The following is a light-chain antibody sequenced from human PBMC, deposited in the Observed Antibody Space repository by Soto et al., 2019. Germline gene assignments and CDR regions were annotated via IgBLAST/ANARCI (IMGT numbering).Light chain of an antibody. CDR1: SSDVGDYNY. J-gene: IGLJ2*01. CDR3: SSSTSSSTLEGV. Sequence: QSVLTQPASVSGSPGQSITISCTGTSSDVGDYNYVSWYQQHPGKAPKLMIYDVSNRPSGISYRFSGSKSGNTASLPISGLQAEDEAEYYCSSSTSSSTLEGVFGGGTKLTVL. V-gene: IGLV2-14*01. CDR2: DVS.